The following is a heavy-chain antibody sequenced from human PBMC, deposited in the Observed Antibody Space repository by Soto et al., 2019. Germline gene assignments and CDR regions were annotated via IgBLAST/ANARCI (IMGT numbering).Heavy chain of an antibody. Sequence: EVQLLESGGGLVQPGGSLRLSCAASGFTFSSYAMSWVRQAPGKGLEWVSAISGSGGSTYYADSVKGRFTISRDNSKNTLYLQMNSLRAEDTAVYYCAKCRIGSSSWRTLYYYYGMDVWGQGTTVTVSS. D-gene: IGHD6-13*01. CDR3: AKCRIGSSSWRTLYYYYGMDV. CDR2: ISGSGGST. V-gene: IGHV3-23*01. J-gene: IGHJ6*02. CDR1: GFTFSSYA.